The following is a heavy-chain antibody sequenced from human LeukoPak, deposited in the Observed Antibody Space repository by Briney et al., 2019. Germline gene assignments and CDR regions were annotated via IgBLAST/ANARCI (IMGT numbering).Heavy chain of an antibody. Sequence: GASVEVSCKASGYTFTGYYIHWVRQAPGQGLEWMGRISPKSGDTDYSQKFQGGVTLTSDSSITTVYMELNRLTSDATAVYYCASGTYGDYSFDFWGQGTLVTVSS. CDR1: GYTFTGYY. V-gene: IGHV1-2*06. CDR2: ISPKSGDT. CDR3: ASGTYGDYSFDF. D-gene: IGHD4-17*01. J-gene: IGHJ4*02.